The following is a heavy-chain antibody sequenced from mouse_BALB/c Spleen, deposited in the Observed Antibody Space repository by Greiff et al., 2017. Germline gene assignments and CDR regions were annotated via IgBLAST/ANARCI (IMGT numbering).Heavy chain of an antibody. V-gene: IGHV5-17*02. CDR1: GFTFSSFG. Sequence: DVKLVESGGGLVQPGGSRKLSCAASGFTFSSFGMHWVRQAPEKGLEWVAYISSGSSTIYYADTVKGRFTISRDNPKNTLFLQMTSLRSEDTAMYYCAREGLRDYYAMDYWGQGTSVTVSS. J-gene: IGHJ4*01. D-gene: IGHD2-4*01. CDR2: ISSGSSTI. CDR3: AREGLRDYYAMDY.